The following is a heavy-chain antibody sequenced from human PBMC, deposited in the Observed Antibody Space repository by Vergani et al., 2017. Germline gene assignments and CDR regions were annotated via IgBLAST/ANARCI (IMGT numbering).Heavy chain of an antibody. V-gene: IGHV3-30-3*01. CDR3: ARDLFWTTVTTGTNYYYYMDV. J-gene: IGHJ6*03. CDR2: ISYDGSNK. D-gene: IGHD4-17*01. CDR1: GFTFSSYA. Sequence: QVQLVESGGGVVQPGRSLRLSCAASGFTFSSYAMHWVRQAPGKGLEWVAVISYDGSNKYYADSVKGRFTISRDNSKNTLYLQMNSLRAEDTAVYYCARDLFWTTVTTGTNYYYYMDVWGKGTTVTVSS.